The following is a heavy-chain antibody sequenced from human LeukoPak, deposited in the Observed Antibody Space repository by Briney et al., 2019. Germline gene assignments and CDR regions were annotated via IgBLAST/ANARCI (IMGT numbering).Heavy chain of an antibody. J-gene: IGHJ4*02. CDR1: GGSFSGYY. CDR2: INHSGST. V-gene: IGHV4-34*01. CDR3: ARDFLGYCSSTSCYAWDY. D-gene: IGHD2-2*01. Sequence: SEALSLTCAVYGGSFSGYYWSRIRQPPGKGLEWIGEINHSGSTNYNPSLKSRVTISVDTSKNQFSLKLSSVTAADTAVYYCARDFLGYCSSTSCYAWDYWGQGTLVTVSS.